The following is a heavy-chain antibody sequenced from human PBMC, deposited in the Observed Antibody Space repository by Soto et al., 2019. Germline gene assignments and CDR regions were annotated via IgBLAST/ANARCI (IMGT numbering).Heavy chain of an antibody. J-gene: IGHJ6*02. CDR1: GDSISSDIW. Sequence: SETLSLTCAVSGDSISSDIWWNWVRQSPGKGLEWIGEIYHRGTTNYNPSLKSRLSISVDQSRNQFTLNLNSVTAADTAIYYCATSGARGYYYALDVWGQGTRVTVSS. D-gene: IGHD2-15*01. CDR2: IYHRGTT. CDR3: ATSGARGYYYALDV. V-gene: IGHV4-4*02.